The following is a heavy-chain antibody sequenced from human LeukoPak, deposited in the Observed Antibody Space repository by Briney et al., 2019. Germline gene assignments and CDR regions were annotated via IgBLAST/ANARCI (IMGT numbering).Heavy chain of an antibody. V-gene: IGHV4-31*03. J-gene: IGHJ4*02. Sequence: SETLSLTCTVSGGSISSGGYYWSWIRQHPGKGLEWIGYIYYSGSTYYNPSLKSRVTISVDTSKNQFSLNLSSVTAADTAVYYCARDSGGYGYFDYWGQGTLVTVSS. CDR1: GGSISSGGYY. CDR3: ARDSGGYGYFDY. D-gene: IGHD5-18*01. CDR2: IYYSGST.